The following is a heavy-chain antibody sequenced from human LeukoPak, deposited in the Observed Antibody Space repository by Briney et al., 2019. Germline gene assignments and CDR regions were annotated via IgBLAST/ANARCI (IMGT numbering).Heavy chain of an antibody. Sequence: GSSLKFSCTASGYSFTSYWIGWGRQMPEKGLGWMGIIYAGDSDTRYSPSFEGQGNISADKSISTAYLQWSSLKASDTAMYYCARIADTAIDGAFDYWGQGTLVTVSS. D-gene: IGHD5-18*01. CDR2: IYAGDSDT. V-gene: IGHV5-51*03. CDR3: ARIADTAIDGAFDY. CDR1: GYSFTSYW. J-gene: IGHJ4*02.